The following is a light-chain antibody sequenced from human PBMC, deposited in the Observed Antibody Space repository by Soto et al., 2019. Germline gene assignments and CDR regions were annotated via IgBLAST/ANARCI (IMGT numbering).Light chain of an antibody. CDR1: HSVRSTS. J-gene: IGKJ1*01. Sequence: EILLTQSPGTLSLSPGERATLSCRASHSVRSTSLAWYQQKPGQAPMLLISGASTRASGIPDRFSGGGSGTDFTLTISRVEPEDFAVYYCQQYDGSPPWTFGQGTRVEVK. CDR2: GAS. V-gene: IGKV3-20*01. CDR3: QQYDGSPPWT.